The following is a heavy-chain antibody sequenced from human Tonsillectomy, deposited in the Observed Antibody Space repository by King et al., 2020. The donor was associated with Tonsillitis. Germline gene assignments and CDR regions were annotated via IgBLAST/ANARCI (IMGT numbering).Heavy chain of an antibody. D-gene: IGHD3-22*01. V-gene: IGHV3-21*01. CDR3: ARAHYYDSSGYYFFDY. CDR1: GFTFSTYS. Sequence: VQLVESGGGLVKPGGSLRLSCAASGFTFSTYSMNWVRQAPGKGLEWVSSLSGSRNYIYYADSVKGRFTISSANAKNSLYLQMNSLRAEDTAVYYCARAHYYDSSGYYFFDYWGQGTLVTVSS. CDR2: LSGSRNYI. J-gene: IGHJ4*02.